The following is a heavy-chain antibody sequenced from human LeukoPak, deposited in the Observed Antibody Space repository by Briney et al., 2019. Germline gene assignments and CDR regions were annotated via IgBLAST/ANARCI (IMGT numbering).Heavy chain of an antibody. D-gene: IGHD3-10*01. J-gene: IGHJ4*02. V-gene: IGHV1-8*02. CDR1: GYTFTSYG. CDR2: INPNSGNT. CDR3: ARGSGVRGPNRRYYFDY. Sequence: ASVKVSCKASGYTFTSYGISWVRQAPGQGLEWMGWINPNSGNTGYAQKFQGRVTMTRNTSISTAYMELSSLRSEDTAVYYCARGSGVRGPNRRYYFDYWGQGTLVTVSS.